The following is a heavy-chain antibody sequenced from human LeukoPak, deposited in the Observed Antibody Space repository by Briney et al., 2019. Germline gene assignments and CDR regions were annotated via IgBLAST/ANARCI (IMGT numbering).Heavy chain of an antibody. Sequence: SETLSLTCTVSGGSISSTNYYWGWIRQPPGKGLEWIGSISYSGSTYNNPSLKSRVTISVDTSKNQFSLKLSSVTAADTAVYYCARSEYSSSPQFGYWGQGTLVTVSS. CDR2: ISYSGST. CDR3: ARSEYSSSPQFGY. D-gene: IGHD6-6*01. J-gene: IGHJ4*02. V-gene: IGHV4-39*07. CDR1: GGSISSTNYY.